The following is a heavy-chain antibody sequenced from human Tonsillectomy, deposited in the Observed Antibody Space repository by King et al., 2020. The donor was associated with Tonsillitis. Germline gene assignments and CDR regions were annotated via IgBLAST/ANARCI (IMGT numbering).Heavy chain of an antibody. J-gene: IGHJ4*02. Sequence: VQLVESGGGLVQPGGSLRLSCAASGFTFSSNAMSWVRQAPGKGLEWVSVIYSGGSSTYYADSVKGRFTISRDNSKNTLYLQRNSLRAEDTAVYYCAKGLIAVAGPFDYWGQGTLVTVSS. CDR2: IYSGGSST. CDR3: AKGLIAVAGPFDY. CDR1: GFTFSSNA. V-gene: IGHV3-23*03. D-gene: IGHD6-19*01.